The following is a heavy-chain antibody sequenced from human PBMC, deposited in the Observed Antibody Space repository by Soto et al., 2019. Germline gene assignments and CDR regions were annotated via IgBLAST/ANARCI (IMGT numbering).Heavy chain of an antibody. CDR2: IYYTGST. V-gene: IGHV4-39*01. J-gene: IGHJ6*03. Sequence: QLQLQESGPGLVKPSESLSLTCTVSSGSISSSYYYWGWIRQPPGKGLEWIGAIYYTGSTYYNPPLQSRVTISVETSKNQFSLKMSSVTAADTAVYFCARQAGAFGYYMDVWGKGATVTVSS. CDR3: ARQAGAFGYYMDV. D-gene: IGHD3-16*01. CDR1: SGSISSSYYY.